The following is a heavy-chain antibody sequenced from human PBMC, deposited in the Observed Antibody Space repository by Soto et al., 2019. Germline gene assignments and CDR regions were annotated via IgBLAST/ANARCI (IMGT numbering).Heavy chain of an antibody. Sequence: GGSLRLSCAASGFTFSAYAMSWVRQAPGKGLEWVSASTGSGGSTYYADSVKGRFTISRDKSKNTLYLQMNSLRAEDTAVYYCAKQVRITTVRGSFFDYWGQGTLVTVSS. CDR1: GFTFSAYA. J-gene: IGHJ4*02. CDR2: STGSGGST. V-gene: IGHV3-23*01. D-gene: IGHD3-10*01. CDR3: AKQVRITTVRGSFFDY.